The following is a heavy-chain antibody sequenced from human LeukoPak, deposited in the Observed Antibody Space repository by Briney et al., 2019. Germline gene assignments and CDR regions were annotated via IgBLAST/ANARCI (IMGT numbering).Heavy chain of an antibody. Sequence: APVKVSCTASGYTFTGYYMHSGRQAPGHGLEWMGWINPNSCGTNYAHKFQGRVTMTRATSISTASMELSRLRSDETAVYYCARDPETTDGCWGEATQLTVSS. CDR3: ARDPETTDGC. CDR2: INPNSCGT. J-gene: IGHJ4*02. CDR1: GYTFTGYY. V-gene: IGHV1-2*02. D-gene: IGHD4-17*01.